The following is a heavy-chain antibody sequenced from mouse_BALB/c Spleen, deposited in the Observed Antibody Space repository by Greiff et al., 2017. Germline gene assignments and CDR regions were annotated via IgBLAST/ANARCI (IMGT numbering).Heavy chain of an antibody. D-gene: IGHD1-1*01. Sequence: DVKLVESGGGLVQPGGSRKLSCAASGFTFSSFGMHWVRQAPEKGLEWVAYISSGSSTIYYADTVKGRFTISRDNPKNTLFLQMTSLRSEDTAMYYCARWGVDFAYWGQGTLVTVSA. V-gene: IGHV5-17*02. J-gene: IGHJ3*01. CDR1: GFTFSSFG. CDR2: ISSGSSTI. CDR3: ARWGVDFAY.